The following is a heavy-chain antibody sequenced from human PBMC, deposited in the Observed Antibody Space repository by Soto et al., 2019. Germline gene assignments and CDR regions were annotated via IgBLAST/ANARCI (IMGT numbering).Heavy chain of an antibody. CDR3: ARHTNYGGWFDP. CDR1: GGSISSGGYY. D-gene: IGHD2-8*01. V-gene: IGHV4-31*03. J-gene: IGHJ5*02. Sequence: SETLSLTCTVSGGSISSGGYYWSWIRQHPGKGLEWIGYIYYSGSTYYNPSLKSRVTISVDTSKNQFSLKLSSVTAADTAVYYCARHTNYGGWFDPWGQGTLVTVS. CDR2: IYYSGST.